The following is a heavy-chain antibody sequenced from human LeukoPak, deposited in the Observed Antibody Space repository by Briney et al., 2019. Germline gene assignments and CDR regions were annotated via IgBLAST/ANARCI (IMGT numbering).Heavy chain of an antibody. CDR3: ARTIAAAGTLAFDY. CDR1: GGSIIGYY. V-gene: IGHV4-59*08. Sequence: SETLSLTCSVSGGSIIGYYWTWIRQPPGKGLEYIGSIYYSGDTNYSPSLESRLTISVDTSKNQFSLKLSSVTAADTAVYYCARTIAAAGTLAFDYWGQGTLVTVSS. D-gene: IGHD6-13*01. J-gene: IGHJ4*02. CDR2: IYYSGDT.